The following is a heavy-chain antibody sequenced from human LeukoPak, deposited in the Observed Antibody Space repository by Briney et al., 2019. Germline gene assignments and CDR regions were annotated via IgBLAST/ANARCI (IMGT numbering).Heavy chain of an antibody. J-gene: IGHJ3*02. D-gene: IGHD3-22*01. CDR1: GYSFTSYW. CDR3: AREPTYYCDSSGRTNAFDI. CDR2: IYPGDSDT. Sequence: GESLKISCKGSGYSFTSYWIGWVRQMPGKGLEWMGIIYPGDSDTRYSPSFQGQVTISADKSISTAYLQWSSLKASDTAMYYCAREPTYYCDSSGRTNAFDIWGQGTMVTVSS. V-gene: IGHV5-51*01.